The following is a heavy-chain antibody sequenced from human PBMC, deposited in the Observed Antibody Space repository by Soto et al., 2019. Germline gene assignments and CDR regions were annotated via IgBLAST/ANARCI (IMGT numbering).Heavy chain of an antibody. V-gene: IGHV1-3*01. CDR2: INAGYGNT. D-gene: IGHD6-19*01. J-gene: IGHJ5*02. CDR3: ARSRAVAGRNLNWLDP. CDR1: GYTFTSYA. Sequence: GASVKVSCKASGYTFTSYAMHWVRQAPGQRLEWMGWINAGYGNTQYSQKFQGRVTITRDTSASTAYMELSSLRSEDTAVYYCARSRAVAGRNLNWLDPWGQGTLVTVS.